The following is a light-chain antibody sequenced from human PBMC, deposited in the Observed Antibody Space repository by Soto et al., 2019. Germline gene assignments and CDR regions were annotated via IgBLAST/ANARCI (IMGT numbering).Light chain of an antibody. J-gene: IGLJ3*02. V-gene: IGLV1-40*01. CDR2: GNR. CDR1: NSNLGAGYD. CDR3: QAYVYSLTASV. Sequence: QSVLTQPPSVSGAPGQRVTISCTGNNSNLGAGYDVHWYQQLPGAAPKLVIFGNRNRPSGVPERFSGSKSGTSASLAITGRQAEDEADYYCQAYVYSLTASVFGGGTKLTVL.